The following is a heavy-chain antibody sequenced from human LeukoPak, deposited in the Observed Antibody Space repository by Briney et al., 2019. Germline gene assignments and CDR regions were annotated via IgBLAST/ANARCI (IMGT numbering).Heavy chain of an antibody. CDR3: ARGSGYYYVRPFDY. V-gene: IGHV4-39*07. CDR2: IYFSGST. CDR1: GASISSNSYY. D-gene: IGHD3-22*01. J-gene: IGHJ4*02. Sequence: PSETLSLTCSVSGASISSNSYYWGWIRQPPGKGLEWIGNIYFSGSTYYNPSLKSRVTISVDTSKNQFSLKLSSVTAADTAVYYCARGSGYYYVRPFDYWGQGTLVTVSS.